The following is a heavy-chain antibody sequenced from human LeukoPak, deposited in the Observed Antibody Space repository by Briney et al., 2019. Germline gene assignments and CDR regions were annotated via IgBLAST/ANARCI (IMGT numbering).Heavy chain of an antibody. J-gene: IGHJ4*02. D-gene: IGHD5-18*01. Sequence: GGSLRLSCAASGFTFSSYSMNWARQAPGKGLEWVSSISSSSSTIYYADSVKGRFTISRDNAKNSLYLQMNSLRAEDTAVYYCASGGYSYGNFDYWGQGTLVTVSS. CDR3: ASGGYSYGNFDY. V-gene: IGHV3-48*01. CDR1: GFTFSSYS. CDR2: ISSSSSTI.